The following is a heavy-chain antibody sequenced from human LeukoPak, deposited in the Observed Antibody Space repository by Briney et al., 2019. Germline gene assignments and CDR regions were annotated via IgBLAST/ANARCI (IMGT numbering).Heavy chain of an antibody. J-gene: IGHJ6*03. Sequence: EPSETLSLTCTVSGGSISSYYWSWIRQPAGKGLEWIGRIYTSGSTNYNPSLKSRVTMSVDTSKNQFSLKLSSVTAADTAVYYCARVRLRRPRYYYMDVWGKGTTVTVSS. CDR3: ARVRLRRPRYYYMDV. V-gene: IGHV4-4*07. CDR2: IYTSGST. CDR1: GGSISSYY.